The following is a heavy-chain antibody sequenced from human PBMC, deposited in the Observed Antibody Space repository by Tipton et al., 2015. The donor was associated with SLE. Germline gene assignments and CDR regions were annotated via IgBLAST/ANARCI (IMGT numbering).Heavy chain of an antibody. V-gene: IGHV3-30*19. CDR1: GFTFSSYG. J-gene: IGHJ4*02. CDR3: ARDLGQWGFDY. CDR2: ISYDGSNK. D-gene: IGHD3-16*01. Sequence: SLRLSCAASGFTFSSYGMHWVRQAPGKGLEWVAVISYDGSNKYYADSVKGRFTISRDNSKNTLYLQMNTLRAEDTAVYYCARDLGQWGFDYWGQGTLVTVSS.